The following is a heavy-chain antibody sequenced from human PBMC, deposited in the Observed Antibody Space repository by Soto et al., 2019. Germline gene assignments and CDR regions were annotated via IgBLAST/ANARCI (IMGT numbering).Heavy chain of an antibody. J-gene: IGHJ4*02. CDR1: GGTFSSYA. CDR2: IIPIFGTA. D-gene: IGHD4-17*01. V-gene: IGHV1-69*13. Sequence: AASVKVSCKASGGTFSSYAISWVRQAPGQGLEWMGGIIPIFGTANYAQKFQGRVTITADESTSTAYMELSSLRSEDTAVYYCASGGFDYGDLYYFDYWGQGTLVTVSS. CDR3: ASGGFDYGDLYYFDY.